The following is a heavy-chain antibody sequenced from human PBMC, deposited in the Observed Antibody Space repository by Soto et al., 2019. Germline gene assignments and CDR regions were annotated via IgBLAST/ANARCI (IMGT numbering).Heavy chain of an antibody. CDR1: GYTFTNYY. V-gene: IGHV1-2*04. D-gene: IGHD2-8*01. J-gene: IGHJ6*02. Sequence: QVQLVQSGAEVKKPGASVKVSCKASGYTFTNYYIHWVRQAPGQGLEWMGWIDGDSGDTKDAQKFQGWVTMTRDTPINSAYMELSRLTSDATAVYCWARRPNNGRAGVYGMDVWGQGTTVTVSS. CDR2: IDGDSGDT. CDR3: ARRPNNGRAGVYGMDV.